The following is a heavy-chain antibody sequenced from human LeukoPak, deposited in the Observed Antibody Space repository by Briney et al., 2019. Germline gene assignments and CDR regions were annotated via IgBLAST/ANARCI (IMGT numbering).Heavy chain of an antibody. CDR2: IKGDGSAQ. Sequence: PSETLSLTCTVSGGSISSYYWSWIRQPPGKGLEWVANIKGDGSAQYYLGSVKGRFTISRDNAKNSLNLQMNSLRAEDTAVYYCATTSNAPGNYWGQGTLVTVSS. J-gene: IGHJ4*02. CDR3: ATTSNAPGNY. CDR1: GGSISSYY. V-gene: IGHV3-7*01. D-gene: IGHD6-6*01.